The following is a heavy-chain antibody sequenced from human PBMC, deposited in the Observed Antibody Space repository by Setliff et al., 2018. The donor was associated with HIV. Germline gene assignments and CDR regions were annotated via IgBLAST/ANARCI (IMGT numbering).Heavy chain of an antibody. CDR3: ARSRTEERLFDY. J-gene: IGHJ4*02. V-gene: IGHV1-3*01. CDR1: GYTFTSYA. CDR2: INAGNGNT. D-gene: IGHD1-1*01. Sequence: ASVKVSGKASGYTFTSYAMHWVRQAPGQRLEWMGWINAGNGNTKYSQKFQGRVTITRDTSASTAYMELSSLRSEDTAVYYCARSRTEERLFDYWGQGTPVTVSS.